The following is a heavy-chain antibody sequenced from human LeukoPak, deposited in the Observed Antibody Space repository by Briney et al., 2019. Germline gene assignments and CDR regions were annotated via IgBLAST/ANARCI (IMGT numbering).Heavy chain of an antibody. J-gene: IGHJ5*02. Sequence: SETLSLTCAVYGGSFSGYYWSWIRQPPGKGLEWIGEINHSGSTNYNPSLKSRVTISVDTSKNQFSLKLSSVTAADTAVYYCARGHGAARPRLFWFDPWGQGALVTVSS. CDR1: GGSFSGYY. CDR2: INHSGST. V-gene: IGHV4-34*01. D-gene: IGHD6-6*01. CDR3: ARGHGAARPRLFWFDP.